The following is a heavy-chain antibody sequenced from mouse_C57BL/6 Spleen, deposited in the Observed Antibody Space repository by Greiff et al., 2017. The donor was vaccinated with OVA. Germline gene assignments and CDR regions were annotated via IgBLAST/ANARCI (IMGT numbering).Heavy chain of an antibody. J-gene: IGHJ3*01. CDR1: GFNIKHTY. D-gene: IGHD2-2*01. Sequence: VQLQQSLAELVRPGASVKLSCTASGFNIKHTYMPWVKQRPAQGLEWIGRIDPATGNTKYAPPFPGKATITADTSSNTAYLQLSSLTSEDTAIYDCAAIYDGYDPLLADWGKGTRVTVAA. CDR3: AAIYDGYDPLLAD. CDR2: IDPATGNT. V-gene: IGHV14-3*01.